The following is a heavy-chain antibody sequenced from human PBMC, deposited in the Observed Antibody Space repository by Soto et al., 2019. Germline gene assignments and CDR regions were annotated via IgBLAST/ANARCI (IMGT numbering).Heavy chain of an antibody. J-gene: IGHJ6*03. Sequence: ASGFTFSSYWMSWGRQAPGKGLEGVANIKQDGSEKYYVDYVKGRFTISRDNAKNSLYLQMNSLRAEDTAVYYCARGGGYCSSTSCFWGYYYYYMDVWGKGTTVTVSS. CDR3: ARGGGYCSSTSCFWGYYYYYMDV. CDR1: GFTFSSYW. CDR2: IKQDGSEK. V-gene: IGHV3-7*01. D-gene: IGHD2-2*01.